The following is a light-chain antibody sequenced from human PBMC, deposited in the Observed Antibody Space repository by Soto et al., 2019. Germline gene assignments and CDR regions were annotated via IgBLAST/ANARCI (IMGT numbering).Light chain of an antibody. Sequence: IVLTQSPGTLSLSPGERATLSCRASQSVSSSYLAWYQKKPGQAPRLLIYGASSRATGIPDRFSGSGSGTDFTLTISRLEPEDFAVYYCQQYGSSPFGQGTKLEIK. V-gene: IGKV3-20*01. CDR2: GAS. CDR1: QSVSSSY. CDR3: QQYGSSP. J-gene: IGKJ2*01.